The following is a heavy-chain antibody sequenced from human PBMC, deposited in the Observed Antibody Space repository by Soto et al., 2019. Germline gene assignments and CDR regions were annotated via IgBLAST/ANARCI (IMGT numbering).Heavy chain of an antibody. J-gene: IGHJ4*02. V-gene: IGHV4-38-2*01. CDR2: IYHSGST. D-gene: IGHD3-22*01. CDR3: ARLLDDSRGYYYFDY. CDR1: GYSISTGFN. Sequence: SETLSLTCAVSGYSISTGFNWAWIRQPPGKGLEWIGSIYHSGSTYYNLSLKSRVTISSDASKNQFSLKLTSVTAADTAVYYCARLLDDSRGYYYFDYWGQGTLVTVSS.